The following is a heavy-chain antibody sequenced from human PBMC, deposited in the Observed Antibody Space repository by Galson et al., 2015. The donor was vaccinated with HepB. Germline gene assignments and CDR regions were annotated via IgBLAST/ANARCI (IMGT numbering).Heavy chain of an antibody. D-gene: IGHD3-22*01. Sequence: SVKVSCKASGGAFDKYNFNWVRRAPGQGLGWMGKIIPVLDITKYAQKFQGRVTITADTSTSTAYMELSSLRSDDTALYYCARSHYYDSSPFDSWGQGTLVTVSS. CDR1: GGAFDKYN. CDR3: ARSHYYDSSPFDS. CDR2: IIPVLDIT. V-gene: IGHV1-69*02. J-gene: IGHJ4*02.